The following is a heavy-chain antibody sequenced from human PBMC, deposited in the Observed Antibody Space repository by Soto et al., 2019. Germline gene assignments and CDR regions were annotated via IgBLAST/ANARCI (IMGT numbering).Heavy chain of an antibody. J-gene: IGHJ5*02. V-gene: IGHV4-39*02. D-gene: IGHD3-10*01. CDR3: ARRLARGVIGWFDP. CDR1: GASITSGTYS. CDR2: LYFTGRT. Sequence: QLQLQESGPGLVRPSETLSLTCTVSGASITSGTYSWGWIRQPPGKGLEWIGSLYFTGRTYYSPSLNGRVSISVDTSKNPLSLNLTSVTAAGPGVYDCARRLARGVIGWFDPWGQGTLVTVST.